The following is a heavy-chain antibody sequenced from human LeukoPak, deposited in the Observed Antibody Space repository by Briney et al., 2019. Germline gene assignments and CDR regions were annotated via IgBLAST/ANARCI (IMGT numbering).Heavy chain of an antibody. CDR3: ARGRGAYCGGTCYRNFDY. D-gene: IGHD2-21*01. Sequence: GGSLRLSCATSGITVSSDYMSWVRQAPGKGLEWVSVIYSDGSTYYADSVKGRFTISRDNSKNTLYLQVNSLRAEDTAVYYCARGRGAYCGGTCYRNFDYWGQGTLVTVS. CDR2: IYSDGST. V-gene: IGHV3-66*01. CDR1: GITVSSDY. J-gene: IGHJ4*02.